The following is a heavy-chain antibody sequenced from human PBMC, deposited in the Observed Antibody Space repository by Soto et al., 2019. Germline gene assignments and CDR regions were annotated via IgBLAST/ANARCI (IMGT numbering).Heavy chain of an antibody. Sequence: QLRESGPGLVQPSGTLSLTCDVSGDSLTNNHWWSWVRQAPGKGLEWIGEIWHTGRPNYNPSLKSRVAIAIDKSKNQVSRKLSTVTAAVTAMYYCVRDYRTGCSSVNCYMHWGQGTLVSVAS. V-gene: IGHV4-4*02. J-gene: IGHJ4*02. D-gene: IGHD2-2*02. CDR3: VRDYRTGCSSVNCYMH. CDR2: IWHTGRP. CDR1: GDSLTNNHW.